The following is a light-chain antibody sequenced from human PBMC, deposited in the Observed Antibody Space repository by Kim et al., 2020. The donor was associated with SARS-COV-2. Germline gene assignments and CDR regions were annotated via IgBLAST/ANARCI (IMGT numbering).Light chain of an antibody. CDR3: YSAADNNLDWV. CDR2: KDS. Sequence: SYELTQPSSVSVSPGQTARITCSGDVLAKKYARWFQQKPGQAPVLVIYKDSERPSGIPERFSGSSSGTTVTLTISGAQVEDEADYYCYSAADNNLDWVFGGGTQRTVL. V-gene: IGLV3-27*01. J-gene: IGLJ3*02. CDR1: VLAKKY.